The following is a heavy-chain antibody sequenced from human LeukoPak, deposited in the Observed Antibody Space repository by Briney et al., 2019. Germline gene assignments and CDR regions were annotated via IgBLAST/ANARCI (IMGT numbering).Heavy chain of an antibody. D-gene: IGHD3-3*01. J-gene: IGHJ6*02. V-gene: IGHV4-34*01. CDR1: GGSFSGYC. Sequence: SETLSLTCAVYGGSFSGYCWSWIRQPPGKGLEWIGEINHSGSTNYNPSLKSRVTISVDTSENQFSLKLSSVTAADTAVYYCARGGTGGYYRYYYYYYGMDVWGQGTTVTVSS. CDR3: ARGGTGGYYRYYYYYYGMDV. CDR2: INHSGST.